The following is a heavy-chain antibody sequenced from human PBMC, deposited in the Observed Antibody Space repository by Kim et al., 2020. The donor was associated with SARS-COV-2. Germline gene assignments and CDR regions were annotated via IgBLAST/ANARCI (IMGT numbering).Heavy chain of an antibody. CDR1: GASISSGGYY. CDR2: ISYSGSK. V-gene: IGHV4-31*03. Sequence: SETLSLTCSVSGASISSGGYYWSWIRQHPGKGLEWLGYISYSGSKYYNPSLQSRDSISLDTSKNQLSLSLTSVTAADTAVSYCKRDPFVVLGFVVWGQG. J-gene: IGHJ3*01. CDR3: KRDPFVVLGFVV. D-gene: IGHD3-16*01.